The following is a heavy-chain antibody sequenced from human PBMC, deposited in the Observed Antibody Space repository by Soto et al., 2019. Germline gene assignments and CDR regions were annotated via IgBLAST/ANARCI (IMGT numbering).Heavy chain of an antibody. CDR1: GYTFVDYG. Sequence: QVQLVQSGVEVKKPGASVKVSCKASGYTFVDYGFSWVRQAPGQGLEWMGWISPYNGNTHYVETFQGRVTMTTDTSTSTAFMELRTVTSDDTAVYYCARVPTPTHGDSNKNNFLDPWGQGTLVTVSS. CDR3: ARVPTPTHGDSNKNNFLDP. CDR2: ISPYNGNT. V-gene: IGHV1-18*04. D-gene: IGHD3-10*01. J-gene: IGHJ5*02.